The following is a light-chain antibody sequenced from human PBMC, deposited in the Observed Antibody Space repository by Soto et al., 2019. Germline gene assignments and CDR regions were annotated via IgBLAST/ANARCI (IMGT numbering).Light chain of an antibody. CDR1: QTINNW. V-gene: IGKV1-5*03. CDR3: QQYSSYSAYT. Sequence: DIQMTQSPSTLPASVGDRVTITCRASQTINNWLAWYQQKPGKAPKLLIYKTSSLQSGVPSRFSGSGSGTEFTLTISCLQPDDFATYYCQQYSSYSAYTFGQGTKVEIK. CDR2: KTS. J-gene: IGKJ2*01.